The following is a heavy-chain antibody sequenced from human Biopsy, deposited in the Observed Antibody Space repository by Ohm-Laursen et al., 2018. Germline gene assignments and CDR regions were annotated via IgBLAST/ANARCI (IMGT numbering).Heavy chain of an antibody. CDR1: GASVSSGSYD. CDR2: IYNDVST. V-gene: IGHV4-61*01. CDR3: ARGYAGLYEAFDF. J-gene: IGHJ6*02. D-gene: IGHD3/OR15-3a*01. Sequence: GTLSLTCTVSGASVSSGSYDWSWIRQPPGKGLEWIGNIYNDVSTKYNPSLRSRVTISADKSANQFSLKLRSVTAADTAVYYCARGYAGLYEAFDFWGQGTTVTVSS.